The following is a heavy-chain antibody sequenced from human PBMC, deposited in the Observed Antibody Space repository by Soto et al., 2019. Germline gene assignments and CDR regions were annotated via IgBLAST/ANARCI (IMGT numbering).Heavy chain of an antibody. V-gene: IGHV3-66*01. J-gene: IGHJ6*02. Sequence: GGSLRLSCAASGFTVSSNYMNWVRQAPGKGLEWVSIIYSGGSTYYADSVKGRFIISRDNSKNTLYLQMNSLRAEDTAVYYCASPSVDFYYGMDVWGQGTTVTVS. CDR2: IYSGGST. CDR3: ASPSVDFYYGMDV. CDR1: GFTVSSNY.